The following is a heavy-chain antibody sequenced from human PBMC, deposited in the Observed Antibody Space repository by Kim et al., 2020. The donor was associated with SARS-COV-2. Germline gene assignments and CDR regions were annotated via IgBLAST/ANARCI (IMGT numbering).Heavy chain of an antibody. V-gene: IGHV4-30-2*01. J-gene: IGHJ5*02. Sequence: SETLSLTCAVSGGSISRGGYSWSWLRQPPWKGLEWIGYIYHSGSTYYNPSLKSRVTISVDRSKNQFSLKLSSVTAADTAVYYCARAGDYGSGIWFDPWGQGTLVTVSS. D-gene: IGHD3-10*01. CDR3: ARAGDYGSGIWFDP. CDR2: IYHSGST. CDR1: GGSISRGGYS.